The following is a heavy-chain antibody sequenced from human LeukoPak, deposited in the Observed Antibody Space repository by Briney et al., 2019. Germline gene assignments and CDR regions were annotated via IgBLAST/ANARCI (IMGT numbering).Heavy chain of an antibody. J-gene: IGHJ6*04. Sequence: GGSLRLSCAASGFSFSNYEMNWVRQTPGKGLEWVSYMSSSGSMTWYADSVKGRFTISRDNAKRSLYLQMNSLRVEDTAVYYCARAPRPYSSSRFGMDVWGKGTTVTVSS. CDR2: MSSSGSMT. CDR1: GFSFSNYE. D-gene: IGHD6-6*01. CDR3: ARAPRPYSSSRFGMDV. V-gene: IGHV3-48*03.